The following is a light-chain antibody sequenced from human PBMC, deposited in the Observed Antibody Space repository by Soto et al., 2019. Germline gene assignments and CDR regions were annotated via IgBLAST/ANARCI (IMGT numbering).Light chain of an antibody. CDR1: QSVSSY. Sequence: EIVLTRSPGTLSFSPGERATLSCRASQSVSSYLAWYQQKPGQAPRLLVYGASSRATGIPDRFSGSGSGTDFTLTISRLEPEDFAVYYCQQHGTSPITFGQGTRLEIK. CDR2: GAS. CDR3: QQHGTSPIT. J-gene: IGKJ5*01. V-gene: IGKV3-20*01.